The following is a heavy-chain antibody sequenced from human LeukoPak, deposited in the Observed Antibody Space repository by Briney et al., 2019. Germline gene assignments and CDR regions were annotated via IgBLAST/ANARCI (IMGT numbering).Heavy chain of an antibody. CDR3: ATLVKDWSFDY. D-gene: IGHD3/OR15-3a*01. V-gene: IGHV3-48*03. CDR1: GLTFGSYE. CDR2: ISSSGSTI. Sequence: PGGSLRLACAASGLTFGSYEMDGVRQAPGKGLEWVSYISSSGSTIYYADSVKGRFTISRDNAKNSLYLQMNSLRAEDTSVYYCATLVKDWSFDYWGQGTLVTVSS. J-gene: IGHJ4*02.